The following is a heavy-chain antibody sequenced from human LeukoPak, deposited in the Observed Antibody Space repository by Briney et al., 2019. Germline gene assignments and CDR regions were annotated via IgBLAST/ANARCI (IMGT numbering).Heavy chain of an antibody. J-gene: IGHJ6*02. CDR3: ASSGTHYYDSSGYSYYYYGMDA. V-gene: IGHV3-53*01. D-gene: IGHD3-22*01. CDR2: IYSGGST. CDR1: GFTVSSNY. Sequence: PGGSLRLSCAASGFTVSSNYMSWVRQAPGKGLEWVSVIYSGGSTYYADSVKGRFTISRDNSKNTLYLQMNSLRAEDTAVYYCASSGTHYYDSSGYSYYYYGMDAWGQGTTVTVSS.